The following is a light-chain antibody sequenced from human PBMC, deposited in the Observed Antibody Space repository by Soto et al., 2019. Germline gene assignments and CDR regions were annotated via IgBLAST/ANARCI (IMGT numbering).Light chain of an antibody. CDR3: QQSFSTPKT. V-gene: IGKV1-39*01. Sequence: IQMTQSPSSLSASVGDRVTITCRASQNISNYLNWYQQKPGKAPDLLIYAASSLQSGVPSRFSGSGSGTDFTLTISSLQPEDFATYYCQQSFSTPKTFGQGTKVEI. J-gene: IGKJ1*01. CDR1: QNISNY. CDR2: AAS.